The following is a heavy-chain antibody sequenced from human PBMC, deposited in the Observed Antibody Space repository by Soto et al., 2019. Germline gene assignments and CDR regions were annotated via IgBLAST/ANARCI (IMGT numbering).Heavy chain of an antibody. V-gene: IGHV4-39*01. CDR2: IYYSGST. CDR1: GGSISSSSYY. Sequence: QLQLQESGPGLVKPSETLSLTCTVSGGSISSSSYYWGWIRQPPGKGLEWIGSIYYSGSTYYNPSLKSRVTISVDTSKNQFSLKLSSVTAADTAVYYCASREYSGYDWGYWGQGTLVTVSS. D-gene: IGHD5-12*01. J-gene: IGHJ4*02. CDR3: ASREYSGYDWGY.